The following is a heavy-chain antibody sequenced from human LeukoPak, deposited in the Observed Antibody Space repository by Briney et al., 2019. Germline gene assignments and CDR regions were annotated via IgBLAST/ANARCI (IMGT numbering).Heavy chain of an antibody. D-gene: IGHD3-10*01. J-gene: IGHJ6*02. CDR1: GFTFSNAW. CDR3: TTVGFGEVNYYDMDV. V-gene: IGHV3-15*01. CDR2: IKSKTAGGTT. Sequence: GGSLRLSCAASGFTFSNAWMSWVRQAPGKGLEWVGRIKSKTAGGTTDYAAPVKGRFTISRDDSKNTLYLQMNSLKTEDTAVYFCTTVGFGEVNYYDMDVWGQGTTVTVSS.